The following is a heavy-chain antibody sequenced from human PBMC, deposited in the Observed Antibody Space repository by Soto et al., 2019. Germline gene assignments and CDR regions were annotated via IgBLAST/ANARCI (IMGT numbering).Heavy chain of an antibody. D-gene: IGHD5-18*01. CDR1: GYTFTGYY. V-gene: IGHV1-2*04. J-gene: IGHJ5*02. Sequence: ASVKVSCKASGYTFTGYYMHWVRQAPGQGLEWMGWINPNSGGTNYAQKLQGWVTMTRDTSISTAYMELSRLRSDDTAVYYCALQLWLRGRSNWFDPWGQGTLVTVSS. CDR3: ALQLWLRGRSNWFDP. CDR2: INPNSGGT.